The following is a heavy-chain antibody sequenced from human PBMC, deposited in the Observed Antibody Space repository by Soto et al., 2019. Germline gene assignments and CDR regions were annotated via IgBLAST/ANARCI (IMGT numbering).Heavy chain of an antibody. CDR1: VGSISSGGYY. J-gene: IGHJ5*02. D-gene: IGHD3-9*01. V-gene: IGHV4-31*03. Sequence: PSETLSLTCTVSVGSISSGGYYWSWIRQHPGKGLEWIGYIYYSGSTYYNPSLKSRVTISVDTSKNQFSLKLSSVTAADTAVYYCARGNYDILTGYGTPNWFDPWGQGTLVTVSS. CDR3: ARGNYDILTGYGTPNWFDP. CDR2: IYYSGST.